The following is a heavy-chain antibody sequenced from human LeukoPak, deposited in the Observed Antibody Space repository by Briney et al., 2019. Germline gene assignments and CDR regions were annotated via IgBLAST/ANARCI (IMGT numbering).Heavy chain of an antibody. D-gene: IGHD2-2*01. V-gene: IGHV1-3*01. Sequence: GASVKVSCKTSGYVFSDSAMHWVRQAPGQRLEWMGWINAGNGNTKYSQKLQGRVTITRDTSASTAYMQLSSLRSEDTAVYYCARTPSCSSTSCYEAWFDPWGQGTLVTVSS. CDR1: GYVFSDSA. J-gene: IGHJ5*02. CDR3: ARTPSCSSTSCYEAWFDP. CDR2: INAGNGNT.